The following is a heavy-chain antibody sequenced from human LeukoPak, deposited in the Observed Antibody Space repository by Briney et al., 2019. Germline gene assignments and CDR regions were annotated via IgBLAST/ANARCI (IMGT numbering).Heavy chain of an antibody. Sequence: PGVSLRLSCAASGFTFSGSAMHWARQASGKGLEWVGRIRSKANSYATAYAASVKGRFTISRDDSKNTAYLQMNSLKTEDTAVYYCTRHAPDTAMVYYYYYMDVWGKGTTVTVSS. CDR2: IRSKANSYAT. D-gene: IGHD5-18*01. CDR3: TRHAPDTAMVYYYYYMDV. J-gene: IGHJ6*03. V-gene: IGHV3-73*01. CDR1: GFTFSGSA.